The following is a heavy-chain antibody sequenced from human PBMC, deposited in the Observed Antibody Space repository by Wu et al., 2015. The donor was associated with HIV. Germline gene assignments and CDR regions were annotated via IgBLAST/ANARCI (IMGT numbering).Heavy chain of an antibody. D-gene: IGHD5-12*01. CDR2: IYHSGST. CDR1: GDSISSGYY. CDR3: ARDSTTIAFDI. V-gene: IGHV4-61*01. Sequence: QVQLQESGPGLVKPSETLSLTCGVSGDSISSGYYWGWIRQPPGKGLEWIGYIYHSGSTNYNPSLKSRVTISVDTSKNQFSLKLSSVTAADTAIYYCARDSTTIAFDIWGQGTMVTVSS. J-gene: IGHJ3*02.